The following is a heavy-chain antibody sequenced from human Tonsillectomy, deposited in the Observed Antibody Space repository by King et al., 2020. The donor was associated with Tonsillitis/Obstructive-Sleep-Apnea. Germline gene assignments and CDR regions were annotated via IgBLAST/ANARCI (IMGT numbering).Heavy chain of an antibody. CDR2: IRSKAYGGTT. V-gene: IGHV3-49*04. J-gene: IGHJ5*02. CDR3: TRDGQAAVAGWFDP. D-gene: IGHD6-13*01. CDR1: GFTFGDYA. Sequence: DVQLVESGGGLVQPGRSLRLSCTASGFTFGDYAMSWVRQAPGKGLEWVGFIRSKAYGGTTEYAASVKGRFTISRDDSKSIAYLQMNSLKTEDTAVYYCTRDGQAAVAGWFDPWGQGTLVTVSS.